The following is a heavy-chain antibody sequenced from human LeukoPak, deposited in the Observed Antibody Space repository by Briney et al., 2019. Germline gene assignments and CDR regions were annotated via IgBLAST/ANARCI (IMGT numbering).Heavy chain of an antibody. D-gene: IGHD6-19*01. V-gene: IGHV4-39*07. CDR1: GGSISSSSYY. J-gene: IGHJ5*02. CDR2: IYYSGST. CDR3: ARVGGIIAVAVYNWFDP. Sequence: SETLSLTCTVSGGSISSSSYYWGWIRQPPGKGLEWIGSIYYSGSTYYSPSLKSRVTISVDTSKNQFSLKLSSVTAADTAVYYCARVGGIIAVAVYNWFDPWGQGTLVTVSS.